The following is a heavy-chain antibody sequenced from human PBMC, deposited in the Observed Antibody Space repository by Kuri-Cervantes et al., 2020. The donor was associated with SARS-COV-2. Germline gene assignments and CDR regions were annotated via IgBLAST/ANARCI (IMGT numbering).Heavy chain of an antibody. V-gene: IGHV4-59*01. CDR1: SVFISNFY. CDR3: VRTEGVVDNYYSDY. Sequence: CSVFISNFYWSWIRQPPGKGPEWIGFISYSGSTTYNPSLRSRVAISVDTSKNQFSLNVSSMTAADTAVYYCVRTEGVVDNYYSDYWGQGTLVTISS. D-gene: IGHD3-16*02. J-gene: IGHJ4*02. CDR2: ISYSGST.